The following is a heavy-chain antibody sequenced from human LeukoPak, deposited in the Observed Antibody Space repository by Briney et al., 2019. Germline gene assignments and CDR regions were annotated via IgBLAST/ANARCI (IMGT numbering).Heavy chain of an antibody. Sequence: GGSLRLSCAASGFTFDDYAMHWVRQAPGKGMEWVSGISWNSGSIGYADSVKGRFTISRDNAKNSLYLQMNSLRAEDTALYYCAKGGGYSSSWYLYFDYWGQGTLVTVSS. CDR3: AKGGGYSSSWYLYFDY. CDR1: GFTFDDYA. J-gene: IGHJ4*02. V-gene: IGHV3-9*01. D-gene: IGHD6-13*01. CDR2: ISWNSGSI.